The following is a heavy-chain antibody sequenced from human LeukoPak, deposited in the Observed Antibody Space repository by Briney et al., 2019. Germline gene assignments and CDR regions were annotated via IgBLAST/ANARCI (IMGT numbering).Heavy chain of an antibody. J-gene: IGHJ4*02. Sequence: IPGGSLRLSCAASGFTFSNAWMSWVRQAPGKGLEWVGRIKSKTDGGTTDYAAPVKGRFTISRDDSKNTLYLQMNSLKTEDTAVYYCTTDTGGYSSSWSFDYWGQGTLVTVSS. CDR2: IKSKTDGGTT. CDR1: GFTFSNAW. D-gene: IGHD6-13*01. CDR3: TTDTGGYSSSWSFDY. V-gene: IGHV3-15*01.